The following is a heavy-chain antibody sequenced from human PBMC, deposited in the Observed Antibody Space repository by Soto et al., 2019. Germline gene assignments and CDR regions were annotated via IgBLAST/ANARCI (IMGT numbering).Heavy chain of an antibody. CDR3: ASSSWAGTYFYYGMDV. CDR2: INSGNGDT. J-gene: IGHJ6*02. V-gene: IGHV1-3*01. CDR1: GHSFTSSA. Sequence: QVQLVQSGAEVKQSGASVKVSCKASGHSFTSSAMHWVRQAPGQRLEWMGWINSGNGDTRYSPEFQGRVTITRDTSANTVYMDLNTLTSEDTAVYFCASSSWAGTYFYYGMDVWGQGTTVTVFS. D-gene: IGHD1-7*01.